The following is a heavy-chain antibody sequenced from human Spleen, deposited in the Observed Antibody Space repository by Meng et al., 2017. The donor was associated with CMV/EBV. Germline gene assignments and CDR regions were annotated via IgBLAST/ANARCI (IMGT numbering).Heavy chain of an antibody. V-gene: IGHV1-2*02. Sequence: SCKASGYPFPAYSIHWVRQAPGQGLEYMGWIHPNTGDSNSPQNFRGRVTMTRATSISTAYMELSSLTSDDTAIYYCTRAPLAQPQDYWGQGTLVTVSS. CDR1: GYPFPAYS. J-gene: IGHJ4*02. CDR2: IHPNTGDS. CDR3: TRAPLAQPQDY. D-gene: IGHD2-21*01.